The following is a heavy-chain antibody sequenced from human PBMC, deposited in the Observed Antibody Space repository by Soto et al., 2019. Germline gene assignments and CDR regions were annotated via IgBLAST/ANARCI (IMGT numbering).Heavy chain of an antibody. CDR3: AREDYDFWSDYAFDI. CDR1: GFTFSSYW. V-gene: IGHV3-74*01. D-gene: IGHD3-3*01. CDR2: INSDGSST. J-gene: IGHJ3*02. Sequence: GGSLRLSCAASGFTFSSYWMHWVRQAPGKGLVWVSRINSDGSSTSYADSVKGRFTISRDNAKNTLYLQMNSLRAEDTAVYYCAREDYDFWSDYAFDIWGQGTMVTVSS.